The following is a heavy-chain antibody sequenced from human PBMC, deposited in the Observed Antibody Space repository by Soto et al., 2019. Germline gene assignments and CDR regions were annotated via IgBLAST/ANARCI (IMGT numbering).Heavy chain of an antibody. D-gene: IGHD2-2*02. CDR2: INHSGST. V-gene: IGHV4-34*01. CDR1: GGSFSGYY. CDR3: ARGGRYCSSTSCYKKGWFDP. J-gene: IGHJ5*02. Sequence: SETLSLTCAVYGGSFSGYYWSWIRQPPGKGLEWIGEINHSGSTNYNPSLKSRVTISVDTSKNQFSLKLSSVTAADTAVYYCARGGRYCSSTSCYKKGWFDPWGQGTLVT.